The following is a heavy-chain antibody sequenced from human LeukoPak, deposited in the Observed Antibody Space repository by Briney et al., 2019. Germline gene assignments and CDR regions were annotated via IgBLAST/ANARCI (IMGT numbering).Heavy chain of an antibody. J-gene: IGHJ6*02. CDR2: INHSGST. Sequence: SETLSLTCAVYGGSFSGYYWSWIRQPPGKGLEWIGEINHSGSTNYNPSLKSRVTISVDTSKNQFSLKLSSVTAADTAVYYCARGRGGWLLRPYYYYYGMDVWGQGTTVTVSS. CDR3: ARGRGGWLLRPYYYYYGMDV. D-gene: IGHD3-22*01. V-gene: IGHV4-34*01. CDR1: GGSFSGYY.